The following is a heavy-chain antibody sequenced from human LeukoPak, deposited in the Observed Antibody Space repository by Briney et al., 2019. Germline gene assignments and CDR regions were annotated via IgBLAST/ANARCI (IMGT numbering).Heavy chain of an antibody. CDR3: ARVRTMVRGVIIPKTRYNWFDP. J-gene: IGHJ5*02. CDR2: MNPNCGNT. Sequence: ASVKVSCKASGYTFTSYDINWVRQATGQGLEWMGWMNPNCGNTGYAQKFQGRVTMTRNTSISTAYMELSSLRSEDTAVYYCARVRTMVRGVIIPKTRYNWFDPWGQGTLVTVSS. D-gene: IGHD3-10*01. V-gene: IGHV1-8*01. CDR1: GYTFTSYD.